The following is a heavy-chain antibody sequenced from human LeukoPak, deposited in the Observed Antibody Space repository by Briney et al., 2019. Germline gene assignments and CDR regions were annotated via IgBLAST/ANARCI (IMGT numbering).Heavy chain of an antibody. CDR1: GGSISSSSYY. CDR2: IYYSGST. V-gene: IGHV4-39*01. Sequence: SETLSLTCTVSGGSISSSSYYWGWIRQPPGKGLEWIGSIYYSGSTYYNPSLKSRVTIFVDTPKNQFSLKLSSVTAADTAVYYCARRRDNNYYYDMDVWGQGTTVTVSS. CDR3: ARRRDNNYYYDMDV. J-gene: IGHJ6*02. D-gene: IGHD5-24*01.